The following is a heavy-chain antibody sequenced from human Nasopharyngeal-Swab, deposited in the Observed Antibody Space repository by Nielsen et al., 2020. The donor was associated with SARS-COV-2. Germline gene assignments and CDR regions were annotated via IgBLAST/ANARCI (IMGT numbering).Heavy chain of an antibody. D-gene: IGHD3-10*01. Sequence: VRQAPGQGLEWMGGIIPIFGTANYAQKFQGRVTITADKSTSTAYMELSSLRSEDTAVYYCAREGRGSGYYYYMDVWGKGTTVTVSS. CDR3: AREGRGSGYYYYMDV. J-gene: IGHJ6*03. V-gene: IGHV1-69*06. CDR2: IIPIFGTA.